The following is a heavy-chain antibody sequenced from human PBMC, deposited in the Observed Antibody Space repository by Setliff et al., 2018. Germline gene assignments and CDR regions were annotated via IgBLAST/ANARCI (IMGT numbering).Heavy chain of an antibody. CDR1: GGSISSHY. CDR3: ATGDLYYYMVV. V-gene: IGHV4-59*11. Sequence: PSETLSLTCTVSGGSISSHYWSWIRQPPGKGLEWIGYIYYSGSTNYNPSLKSRVTISVDTSKNQFSLKLSSVTAADTAVYFCATGDLYYYMVVWGKGTTVTVSS. J-gene: IGHJ6*03. CDR2: IYYSGST. D-gene: IGHD2-21*02.